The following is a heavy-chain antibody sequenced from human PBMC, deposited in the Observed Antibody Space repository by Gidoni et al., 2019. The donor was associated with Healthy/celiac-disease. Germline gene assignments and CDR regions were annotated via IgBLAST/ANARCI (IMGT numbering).Heavy chain of an antibody. CDR3: TTNLITGDQGYFDL. CDR1: GFTFSNAW. CDR2: IKSKTDGGTT. J-gene: IGHJ2*01. V-gene: IGHV3-15*01. D-gene: IGHD3-16*01. Sequence: EVQLVESGGGLVKPGGSLRLSCAASGFTFSNAWMSWVRQAPGKGLEWVGRIKSKTDGGTTDYAAPVKGRFTISRDDSKNTLYLQMNSLKTEDTAVYYCTTNLITGDQGYFDLWGRGTLVTVSS.